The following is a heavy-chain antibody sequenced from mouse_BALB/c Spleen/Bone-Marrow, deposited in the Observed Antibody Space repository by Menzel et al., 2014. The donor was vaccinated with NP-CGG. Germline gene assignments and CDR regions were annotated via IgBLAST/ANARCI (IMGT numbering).Heavy chain of an antibody. CDR1: GYTFTDNW. D-gene: IGHD2-13*01. Sequence: QVQLQQSGAELGMPGASVKMSCKASGYTFTDNWIYWVKQRPGQGLEWIGAIDTSDSYTNFNQKFMGKASLTVDASSSTSFMQVSILTSDASAVYYGARGGHDFSLDYWGQGTSVTVSS. J-gene: IGHJ4*01. CDR3: ARGGHDFSLDY. V-gene: IGHV1-69*01. CDR2: IDTSDSYT.